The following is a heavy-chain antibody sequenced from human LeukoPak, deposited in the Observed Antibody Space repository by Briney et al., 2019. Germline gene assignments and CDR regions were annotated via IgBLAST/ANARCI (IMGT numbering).Heavy chain of an antibody. CDR1: GFTFSSYA. CDR3: AKDIELQLDGMDV. Sequence: GGSLRLSCAASGFTFSSYAMSWARQAPGKGLEWVSGISWNSGSIGYADSVKGRFTISRDNAKNSLYLQMNSLRAEDTALYYCAKDIELQLDGMDVWGQGTTVTVSS. V-gene: IGHV3-9*01. D-gene: IGHD1-1*01. J-gene: IGHJ6*02. CDR2: ISWNSGSI.